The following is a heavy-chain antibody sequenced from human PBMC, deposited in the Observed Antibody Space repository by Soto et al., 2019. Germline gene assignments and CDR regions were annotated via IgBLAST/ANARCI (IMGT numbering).Heavy chain of an antibody. CDR3: ARFSGYDRSYYYYGMDV. CDR1: GGTFSSYA. Sequence: ASVKVSCKASGGTFSSYAISWVRQAPGQGLEWMGRIIPILGIANYAQKFQGRVTITADKSTSTAYMELSSLRSEDTAVYYCARFSGYDRSYYYYGMDVWGQGTTVTVSS. J-gene: IGHJ6*02. CDR2: IIPILGIA. V-gene: IGHV1-69*04. D-gene: IGHD5-12*01.